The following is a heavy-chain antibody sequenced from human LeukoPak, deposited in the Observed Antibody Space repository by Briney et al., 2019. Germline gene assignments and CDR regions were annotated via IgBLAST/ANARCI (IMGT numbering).Heavy chain of an antibody. J-gene: IGHJ3*02. D-gene: IGHD6-13*01. V-gene: IGHV4-59*01. CDR3: ALDSSGWSDDSFDI. CDR1: GASISFYY. CDR2: IYYSGST. Sequence: SETLSLTCTVSGASISFYYWSWIRQPPGKGPEWIGHIYYSGSTKYNPSLKSRVTMSIDTSKNQFSLNLKSVTAADTAVYYCALDSSGWSDDSFDIWGHGTMVTVSS.